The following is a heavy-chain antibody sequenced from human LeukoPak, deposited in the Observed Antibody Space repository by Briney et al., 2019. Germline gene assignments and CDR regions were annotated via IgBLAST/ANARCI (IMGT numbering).Heavy chain of an antibody. Sequence: PGGSLRLSCAASGFTFSSYGMHWVRQAPGKGLEWVAAIWYDGSNKYYADSVKGRFTISRDNSKNTLYLQMNSLGAEDTAVYYCAKAKKMDVWGKGTTVTVSS. J-gene: IGHJ6*04. CDR1: GFTFSSYG. V-gene: IGHV3-33*06. CDR3: AKAKKMDV. CDR2: IWYDGSNK.